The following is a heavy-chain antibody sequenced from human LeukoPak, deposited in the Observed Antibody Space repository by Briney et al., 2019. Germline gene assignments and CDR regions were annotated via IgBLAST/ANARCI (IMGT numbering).Heavy chain of an antibody. J-gene: IGHJ4*02. D-gene: IGHD3-10*01. CDR3: AKDGVYGSGSRSRGYFDY. CDR1: GFIFSSYG. V-gene: IGHV3-30*02. Sequence: GGSLRLSCPASGFIFSSYGMHWVRQVPGKGLEWVALIRYDGTNEHYADSVKGRFTISRDNSKNTLYLEMSSLRADDTAVYYCAKDGVYGSGSRSRGYFDYWGQGTLVTVSS. CDR2: IRYDGTNE.